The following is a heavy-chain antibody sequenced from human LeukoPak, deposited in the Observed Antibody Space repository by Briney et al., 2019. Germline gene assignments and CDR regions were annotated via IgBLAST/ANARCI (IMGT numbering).Heavy chain of an antibody. CDR1: GYSFTSYW. D-gene: IGHD3-10*01. CDR3: ALASMVRGVILRGALDI. CDR2: IYPGDSDT. J-gene: IGHJ3*02. Sequence: GESLKISCKGSGYSFTSYWIGWVRQMPGKGLEWMGIIYPGDSDTRYSPSFQGQVTISADKSISTAYLQWSSLKASDTAMYYCALASMVRGVILRGALDIWGQGTMVTVSS. V-gene: IGHV5-51*01.